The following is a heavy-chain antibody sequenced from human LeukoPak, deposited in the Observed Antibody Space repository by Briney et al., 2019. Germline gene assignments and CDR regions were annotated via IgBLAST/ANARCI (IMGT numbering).Heavy chain of an antibody. Sequence: SETLSLTCTVSGGSVSSGSYYWSWIRQPPGKGLEWIGYMYYSGSTNYNPSLKSRVTISVDTSKNQFSLKLSSVTAADTAVYYCARDRANYDILTGYYRWYFDYWGQGTLVSVSS. V-gene: IGHV4-61*01. J-gene: IGHJ4*02. CDR2: MYYSGST. D-gene: IGHD3-9*01. CDR3: ARDRANYDILTGYYRWYFDY. CDR1: GGSVSSGSYY.